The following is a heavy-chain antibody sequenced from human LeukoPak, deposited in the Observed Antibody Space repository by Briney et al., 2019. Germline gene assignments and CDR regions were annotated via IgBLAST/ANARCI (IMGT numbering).Heavy chain of an antibody. Sequence: PSETLSLTCAVYGGSFSGYYWSWIRQPPGKGLEWIGEINHSGSTNYNPSLKSRVTISVDTSKNQFSLKLSSVTAADTAVYYCASVRRGAATRGAFDIWGQGTMVTVSS. CDR3: ASVRRGAATRGAFDI. D-gene: IGHD2-15*01. CDR1: GGSFSGYY. J-gene: IGHJ3*02. CDR2: INHSGST. V-gene: IGHV4-34*01.